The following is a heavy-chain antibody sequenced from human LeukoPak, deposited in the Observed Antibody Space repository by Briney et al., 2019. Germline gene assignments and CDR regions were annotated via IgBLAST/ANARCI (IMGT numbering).Heavy chain of an antibody. CDR1: GFTFSSYA. D-gene: IGHD6-25*01. CDR2: ISASGEST. Sequence: GGSLRLSCAASGFTFSSYAMSWVRQAPGKGLELVSSISASGESTYYADSVKGRFTISRDNAKNTLYLQMNTLRAEDTAVYYCASGHKTNLNYWGQGTLVTVSS. CDR3: ASGHKTNLNY. V-gene: IGHV3-23*01. J-gene: IGHJ4*02.